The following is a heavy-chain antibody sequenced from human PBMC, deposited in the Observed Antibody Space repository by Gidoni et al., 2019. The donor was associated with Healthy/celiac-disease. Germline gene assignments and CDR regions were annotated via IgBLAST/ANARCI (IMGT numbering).Heavy chain of an antibody. CDR2: IYWDDDK. CDR3: AHRPDYYDSSGPWGVFDY. V-gene: IGHV2-5*02. J-gene: IGHJ4*02. Sequence: QITLKESGPTLVKPTQTLTLTCTFSGFSLSTSGVGVGWIRQPPGKALEWLALIYWDDDKRYSPSLKSRLTITKDTSKNQVVLTMTNMDPVDTATYYCAHRPDYYDSSGPWGVFDYWGQGTLVTVSS. CDR1: GFSLSTSGVG. D-gene: IGHD3-22*01.